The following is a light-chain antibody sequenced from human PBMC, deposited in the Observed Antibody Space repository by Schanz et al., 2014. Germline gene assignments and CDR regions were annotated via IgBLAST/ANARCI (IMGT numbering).Light chain of an antibody. CDR3: QQRGIWPYT. V-gene: IGKV3D-20*02. CDR2: GAS. J-gene: IGKJ2*01. CDR1: QNVRLND. Sequence: EIVLTQSPGTLSLSRGERATLSCRASQNVRLNDLAWYQHKPGQAPRFLIYGASSRATGIPDRFSGSGSGTDFTLTISRLEPEDFAVYYCQQRGIWPYTFGQGTKLEIK.